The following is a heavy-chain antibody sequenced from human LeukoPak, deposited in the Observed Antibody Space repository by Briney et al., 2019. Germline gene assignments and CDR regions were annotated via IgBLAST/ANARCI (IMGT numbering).Heavy chain of an antibody. D-gene: IGHD3-16*02. J-gene: IGHJ6*03. V-gene: IGHV4-38-2*02. CDR3: ARVRSYRTAPGYYYYMDV. CDR2: IYHIGGT. Sequence: SETLSLTCTVSGYSISSGYYWGWIRQPPGKGLEGIGSIYHIGGTYYNPSLKSRVTISVDTSKNQFSLKLSSVTAADTAVYYCARVRSYRTAPGYYYYMDVWGKGTTVTVSS. CDR1: GYSISSGYY.